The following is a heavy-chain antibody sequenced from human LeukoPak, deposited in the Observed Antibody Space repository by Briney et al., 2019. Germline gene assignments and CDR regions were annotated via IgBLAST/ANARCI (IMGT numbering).Heavy chain of an antibody. Sequence: GGSLRLSCAASGFPFSIYVMLWVRPAPGKGMVGVAVISYDGRNKYYADSVKGRFTIFRDNSKYTLYLQMNSLRAEDTAVYYCAIERNEHYVILTVYYIYYDYYGMDVWGQGTTVTVSS. CDR1: GFPFSIYV. CDR3: AIERNEHYVILTVYYIYYDYYGMDV. V-gene: IGHV3-30*04. D-gene: IGHD3-9*01. CDR2: ISYDGRNK. J-gene: IGHJ6*02.